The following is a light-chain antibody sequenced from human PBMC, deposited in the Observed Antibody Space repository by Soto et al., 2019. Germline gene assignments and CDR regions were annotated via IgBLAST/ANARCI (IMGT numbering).Light chain of an antibody. CDR2: DND. CDR3: GTWDSSLSVAV. V-gene: IGLV1-51*01. Sequence: QSELTQPPSVSAAAGQKVIISCSGSSSNIGDNYVSWYQQVPGTAPKLLIYDNDQRSSGTPDRFSAYKSGTSATLGITGLQTGDEADYYCGTWDSSLSVAVFGGGTKLTVL. CDR1: SSNIGDNY. J-gene: IGLJ7*01.